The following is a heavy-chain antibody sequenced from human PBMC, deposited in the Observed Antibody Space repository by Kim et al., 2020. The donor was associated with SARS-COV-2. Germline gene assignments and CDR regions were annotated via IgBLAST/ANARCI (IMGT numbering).Heavy chain of an antibody. CDR2: IIPISRAP. V-gene: IGHV1-69*13. J-gene: IGHJ4*02. CDR1: GGSFASYV. CDR3: ARGFYATTWRTPFDH. D-gene: IGHD2-2*01. Sequence: SVKVSCKTTGGSFASYVITWVRQARGQGLEWMGGIIPISRAPKSAQKFQGRVTFTADESTSTAYMELSSLRFEDTAVYYCARGFYATTWRTPFDHWGQGTLVTVSS.